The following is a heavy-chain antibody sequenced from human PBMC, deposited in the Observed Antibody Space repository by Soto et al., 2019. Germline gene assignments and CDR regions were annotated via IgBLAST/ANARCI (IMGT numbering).Heavy chain of an antibody. CDR1: GFTFSSYG. D-gene: IGHD2-2*01. CDR2: ISYDGSNK. CDR3: AKDAVPSRDIVVVPAAPYYYYYGMDV. V-gene: IGHV3-30*18. Sequence: PGGSLRLSCAASGFTFSSYGMHWVRQAPGKGLEWVAVISYDGSNKYYADSVKGRFTISRDNSKNTLYLQMNNLRAEDTAVYYCAKDAVPSRDIVVVPAAPYYYYYGMDVWGQGTTVTVSS. J-gene: IGHJ6*02.